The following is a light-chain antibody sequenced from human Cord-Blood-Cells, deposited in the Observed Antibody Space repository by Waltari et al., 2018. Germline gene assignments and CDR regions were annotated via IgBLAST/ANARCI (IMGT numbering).Light chain of an antibody. V-gene: IGLV9-49*01. Sequence: QPVLTQPPSASASLGASVTLTCTLSSGHSNYKVDWYPQRPGKGPRFVMRVGTGGIVGSKGDGIPDRFSVLGSGLNRYLTIKNIQEEDESDYHCGADHGSGSNFVLVFGGGTKLTVL. CDR3: GADHGSGSNFVLV. J-gene: IGLJ3*02. CDR1: SGHSNYK. CDR2: VGTGGIVG.